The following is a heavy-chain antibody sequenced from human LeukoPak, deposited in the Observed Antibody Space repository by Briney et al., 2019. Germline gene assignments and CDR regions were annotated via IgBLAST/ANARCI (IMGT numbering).Heavy chain of an antibody. J-gene: IGHJ6*02. Sequence: GESLKISWKGSGYSFSSYWISWGRQMPGKGLEWMGRIDPSDSYTNYSPSFQGHVTISADKSISTAYMQWSSLKASDTAMYYCARLARSSGCYYYSGMVVWRQGTTVTVSS. CDR3: ARLARSSGCYYYSGMVV. CDR1: GYSFSSYW. D-gene: IGHD6-19*01. CDR2: IDPSDSYT. V-gene: IGHV5-10-1*01.